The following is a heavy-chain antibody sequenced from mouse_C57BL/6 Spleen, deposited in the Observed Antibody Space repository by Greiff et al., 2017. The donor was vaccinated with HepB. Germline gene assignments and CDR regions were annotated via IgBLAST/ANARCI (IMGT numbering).Heavy chain of an antibody. CDR3: APSYGSLLAY. Sequence: QVQLQQPGAELVKPGASVKLSCKASGYTFTSYWMHWVKQRPGQGLEWIGRIHPYDSDTNYNQKFKGKATLTVDKSSSTAYMQLSSLTSEDSAVYYCAPSYGSLLAYWGQGTPLTVSS. V-gene: IGHV1-74*01. CDR1: GYTFTSYW. J-gene: IGHJ2*01. D-gene: IGHD2-9*01. CDR2: IHPYDSDT.